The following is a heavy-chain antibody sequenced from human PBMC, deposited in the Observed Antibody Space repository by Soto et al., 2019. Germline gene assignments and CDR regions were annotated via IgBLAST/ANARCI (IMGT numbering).Heavy chain of an antibody. CDR1: GFTFSDFF. D-gene: IGHD2-15*01. Sequence: QVQVVESGGGLVKPGGSLRLSCAASGFTFSDFFMSWVRQAPGKGLEWIAYISGSGSTIRYADSVKGRITISRDNAKNSVSLQMNRLRAEDTAVYYCARDGSGEYCSGGNCYYFDYWGLGTLVTVSS. CDR2: ISGSGSTI. CDR3: ARDGSGEYCSGGNCYYFDY. V-gene: IGHV3-11*01. J-gene: IGHJ4*02.